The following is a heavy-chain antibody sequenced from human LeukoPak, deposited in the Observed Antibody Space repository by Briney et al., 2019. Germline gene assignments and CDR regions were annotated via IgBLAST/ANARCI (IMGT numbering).Heavy chain of an antibody. D-gene: IGHD3-16*02. Sequence: ASVNVSCKASGYTFTGYYMHWVRQAPGQGLEWMGRINPNSGGTNYAQKFQGRVTMTRDTSISTAYMELSRLRSDDTAVYYCARDKVDDYVWGSYRYTDYWGQGTLVTVSS. CDR2: INPNSGGT. CDR1: GYTFTGYY. V-gene: IGHV1-2*06. CDR3: ARDKVDDYVWGSYRYTDY. J-gene: IGHJ4*02.